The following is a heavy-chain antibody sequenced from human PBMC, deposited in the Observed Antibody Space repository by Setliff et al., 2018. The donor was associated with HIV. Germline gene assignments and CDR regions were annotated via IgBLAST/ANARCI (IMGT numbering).Heavy chain of an antibody. J-gene: IGHJ6*03. V-gene: IGHV4-39*01. Sequence: PSETLSLTCTVSGGSISSSSYYWGWIRQPPGKGLEWIGSIYYSGSTYYNPSLKSRVTISVDTSKNQFSLKLSSVTAADTAVYYCASLDGSESPYIYYYYMDVWGGGTAVTVSS. CDR1: GGSISSSSYY. D-gene: IGHD3-10*01. CDR3: ASLDGSESPYIYYYYMDV. CDR2: IYYSGST.